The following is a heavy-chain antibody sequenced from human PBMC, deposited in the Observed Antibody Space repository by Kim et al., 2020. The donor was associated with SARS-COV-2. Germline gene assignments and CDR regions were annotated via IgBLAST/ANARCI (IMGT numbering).Heavy chain of an antibody. CDR3: AMGMAGHYYYYGMDV. J-gene: IGHJ6*02. V-gene: IGHV1-69*13. CDR2: IIPIFGTA. D-gene: IGHD6-19*01. Sequence: SVKVSCKASGGTFSSYAISWVRQAPGQGLEWMGGIIPIFGTANYAQKFQGRVTITADESTSTAYMELSSLRSEDTAVYYCAMGMAGHYYYYGMDVWCQGTTVTVSS. CDR1: GGTFSSYA.